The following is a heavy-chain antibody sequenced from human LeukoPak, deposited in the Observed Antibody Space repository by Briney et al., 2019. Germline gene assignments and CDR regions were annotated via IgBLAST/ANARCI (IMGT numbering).Heavy chain of an antibody. J-gene: IGHJ4*02. CDR1: GLTFSNYW. CDR3: AKDRHIVGATLPSKYYFDY. D-gene: IGHD1-26*01. CDR2: IKSDGGST. V-gene: IGHV3-74*01. Sequence: PGGSLRLSCAASGLTFSNYWMHWVRQAPGKGLVWVSRIKSDGGSTSYADSVKGRFTISRDNSKNTLYLQMNSLRAEDTAVYYCAKDRHIVGATLPSKYYFDYWGQGTLVTVSS.